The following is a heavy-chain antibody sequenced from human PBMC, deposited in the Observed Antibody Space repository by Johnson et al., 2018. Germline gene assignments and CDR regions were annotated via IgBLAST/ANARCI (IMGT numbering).Heavy chain of an antibody. CDR3: AGVDYYSEKSGRHEFSPRFGC. Sequence: QVQLQQWGAGLLKPSETLSLTCAVSGESLSGYYWSWIRQPPGKELEWIGETNHGGITSSNTSLKSRVTISVDTSKIQFSLNVSYLTAAGTAVYYFAGVDYYSEKSGRHEFSPRFGCWGRGTLGIVSS. CDR1: GESLSGYY. J-gene: IGHJ2*01. CDR2: TNHGGIT. V-gene: IGHV4-34*01. D-gene: IGHD1-26*01.